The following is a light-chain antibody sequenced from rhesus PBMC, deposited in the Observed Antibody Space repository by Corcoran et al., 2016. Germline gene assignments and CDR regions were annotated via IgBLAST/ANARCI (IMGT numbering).Light chain of an antibody. CDR3: LQYFTSPFI. V-gene: IGKV1-22*01. Sequence: DIQMTQSPSSLSASVGDTVTLTCLASQSVSNWLDWYQQKPGKAPKLLIYKTSNLKSGVPSRFIGRGSGTDFTLTINSLQPEDFAAYYCLQYFTSPFIFGPGTRLDIK. J-gene: IGKJ3*01. CDR2: KTS. CDR1: QSVSNW.